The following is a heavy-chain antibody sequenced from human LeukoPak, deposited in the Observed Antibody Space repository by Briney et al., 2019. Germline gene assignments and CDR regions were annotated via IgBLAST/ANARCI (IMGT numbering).Heavy chain of an antibody. J-gene: IGHJ4*02. CDR2: IYHSGST. CDR3: AREFDTSGDY. V-gene: IGHV4-38-2*02. Sequence: PSETLSLTCTVSGYSISSGYYWGWIRQPPGKGLEWIGSIYHSGSTYYNPSLKSRVTISVDTSKNQFSLKLSSVTAADTAVYYCAREFDTSGDYWGQGTLVTVSS. D-gene: IGHD2/OR15-2a*01. CDR1: GYSISSGYY.